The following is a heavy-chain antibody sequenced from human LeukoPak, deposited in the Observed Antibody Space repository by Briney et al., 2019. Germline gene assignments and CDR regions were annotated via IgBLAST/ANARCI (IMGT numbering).Heavy chain of an antibody. V-gene: IGHV4-34*01. CDR2: INHSGST. CDR1: GGSFSGYY. D-gene: IGHD6-13*01. CDR3: ARGSSCSFDY. Sequence: SETLSLTCAVYGGSFSGYYWSWIRQPPGKGLEWIGEINHSGSTNYNPSLKSRVTISVDTSKNQFSLKLSSVTAADTAVYYCARGSSCSFDYWGQGTLVTVSS. J-gene: IGHJ4*02.